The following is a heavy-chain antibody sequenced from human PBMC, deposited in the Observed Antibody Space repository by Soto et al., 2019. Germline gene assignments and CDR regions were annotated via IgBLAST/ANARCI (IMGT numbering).Heavy chain of an antibody. D-gene: IGHD3-3*01. CDR3: ARGTHRTYYDFWSGETSGGYYYYGMDV. Sequence: PGGSLRLSCAASGFTFSSYDMHWVRQATGKGLEWVSAIGTAGDTYYPGSVKGRFTISRENAKNSLYLQMNSLRAGDTAVYYCARGTHRTYYDFWSGETSGGYYYYGMDVWGQGTTVTVS. CDR2: IGTAGDT. V-gene: IGHV3-13*01. CDR1: GFTFSSYD. J-gene: IGHJ6*02.